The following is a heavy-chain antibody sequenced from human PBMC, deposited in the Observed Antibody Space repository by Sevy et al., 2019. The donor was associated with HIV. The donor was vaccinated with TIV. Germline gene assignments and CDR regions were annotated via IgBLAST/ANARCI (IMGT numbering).Heavy chain of an antibody. Sequence: GESLKISCAASGFTFSDYYMSWIRQAPGKGLEWVSYISSSGSTIYYADSVKGRFTISRDNAKNSLYLQMNSLRAEDTAVYYCAGGRGIAARLNGYYGMDVWGQATTVTVSS. CDR3: AGGRGIAARLNGYYGMDV. J-gene: IGHJ6*02. CDR2: ISSSGSTI. D-gene: IGHD6-6*01. V-gene: IGHV3-11*01. CDR1: GFTFSDYY.